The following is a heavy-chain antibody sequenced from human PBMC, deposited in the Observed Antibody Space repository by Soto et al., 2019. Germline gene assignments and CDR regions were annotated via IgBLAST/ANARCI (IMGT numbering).Heavy chain of an antibody. J-gene: IGHJ3*02. CDR1: GYTFTSYY. CDR3: ARDSSTVTRADAFDI. V-gene: IGHV1-46*01. CDR2: INPSGGST. D-gene: IGHD4-17*01. Sequence: ASVKVSCKASGYTFTSYYMHWVRQAPGQGLEWMGIINPSGGSTSYAQKFQGRVTMTRDTSTSTVYMELSSLRSEDTAVYYCARDSSTVTRADAFDIWGQGTMVTVSS.